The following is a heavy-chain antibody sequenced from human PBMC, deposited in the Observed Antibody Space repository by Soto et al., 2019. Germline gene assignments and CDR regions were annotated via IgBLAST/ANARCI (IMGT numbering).Heavy chain of an antibody. J-gene: IGHJ4*02. CDR2: IYHSGST. Sequence: SETLSLTCAVSGGSISSCGYSWGWIRQPPGKGLEWIGYIYHSGSTYYNPSLKSRVTISVDRSKNQFSLKLSSVTAADTAVHYCARGTPIAAAQFDYWGQGTLVTVSS. CDR3: ARGTPIAAAQFDY. V-gene: IGHV4-30-2*01. CDR1: GGSISSCGYS. D-gene: IGHD6-13*01.